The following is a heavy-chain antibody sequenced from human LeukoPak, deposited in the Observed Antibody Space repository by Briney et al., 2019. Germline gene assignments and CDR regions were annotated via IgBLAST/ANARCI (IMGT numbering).Heavy chain of an antibody. V-gene: IGHV3-23*01. CDR1: GFTFSSYA. CDR2: ISGSGGST. CDR3: AKNIVATTLPDY. J-gene: IGHJ4*02. D-gene: IGHD5-12*01. Sequence: GGSLRLSCAASGFTFSSYAMSWVRQAPGKGLEWVSAISGSGGSTYYADPVKGRFTISRDNSKNTLYLQMNSLRAEDTAVYYCAKNIVATTLPDYWGQGTLVTVSS.